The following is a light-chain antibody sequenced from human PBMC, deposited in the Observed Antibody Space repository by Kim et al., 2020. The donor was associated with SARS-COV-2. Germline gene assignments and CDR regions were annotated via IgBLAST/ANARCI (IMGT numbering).Light chain of an antibody. Sequence: ATINCKSSQSVFYSSNNKNYLAWYQQKPGQPPKLLIYCASTRESGVPDRFSGSGSGTDFTLTISSLQAEDVAVYYCQQYYSTPFAFGGGTKVDIK. V-gene: IGKV4-1*01. CDR2: CAS. CDR3: QQYYSTPFA. J-gene: IGKJ4*01. CDR1: QSVFYSSNNKNY.